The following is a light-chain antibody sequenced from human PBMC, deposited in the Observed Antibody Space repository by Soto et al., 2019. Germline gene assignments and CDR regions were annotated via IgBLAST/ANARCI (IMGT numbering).Light chain of an antibody. CDR3: QQCKGWPPLT. CDR1: RSVSSN. CDR2: FAS. V-gene: IGKV3-15*01. Sequence: EIVLTQSPATLSVSPGESATLSCRASRSVSSNLAWYQQKPGQSPRLLIYFASTRATGVPARFSGSGSGTEFTLTISSLQSEDFAVYYCQQCKGWPPLTFGGGTKVEIK. J-gene: IGKJ4*01.